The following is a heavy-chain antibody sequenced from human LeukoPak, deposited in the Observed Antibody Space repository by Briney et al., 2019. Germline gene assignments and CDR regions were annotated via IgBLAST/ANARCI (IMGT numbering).Heavy chain of an antibody. D-gene: IGHD3-10*01. CDR1: GGSISSYY. V-gene: IGHV4-38-2*02. CDR2: IYHSGST. Sequence: SETLSLTCTVSGGSISSYYWSWIRQPPGKGLEWIGSIYHSGSTYYNPSLKSRVTISVDTSKNQFSLKLSSVTAADTAVYYCAREVYYYGSGSYRERIGHFQHWGQGTLVTVSS. CDR3: AREVYYYGSGSYRERIGHFQH. J-gene: IGHJ1*01.